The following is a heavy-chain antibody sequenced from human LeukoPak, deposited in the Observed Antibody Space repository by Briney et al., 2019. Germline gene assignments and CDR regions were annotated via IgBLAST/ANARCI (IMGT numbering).Heavy chain of an antibody. CDR1: GFTFSSYA. J-gene: IGHJ4*02. CDR3: AKDHDYGGNPYYFDY. V-gene: IGHV3-30*02. Sequence: PGGSLRLSCAASGFTFSSYAMSWVRQAPGKGLEWVAFIRYDGSNKYYADSVKGRFTISRDNSKNTLYLQMNSLRAEDTAVYYCAKDHDYGGNPYYFDYWGQGTLVTVSS. D-gene: IGHD4-23*01. CDR2: IRYDGSNK.